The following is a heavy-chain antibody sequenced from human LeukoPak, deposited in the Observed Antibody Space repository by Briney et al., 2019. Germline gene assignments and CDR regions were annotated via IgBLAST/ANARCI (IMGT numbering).Heavy chain of an antibody. Sequence: GGSLRLSCAASGFTFSSYEMNWVRQAPGKGLEWVSYISSSGSTIYYADPVKGRFTISRDNAKNSLYLQMNSLRAEDTAVYYCARRQPLLYEVAFDYWGQGTLVTVSS. CDR2: ISSSGSTI. V-gene: IGHV3-48*03. CDR3: ARRQPLLYEVAFDY. D-gene: IGHD2-2*02. CDR1: GFTFSSYE. J-gene: IGHJ4*02.